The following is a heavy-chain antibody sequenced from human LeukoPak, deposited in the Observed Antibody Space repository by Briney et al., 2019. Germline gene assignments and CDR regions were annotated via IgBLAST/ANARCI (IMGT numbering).Heavy chain of an antibody. V-gene: IGHV3-30*18. CDR3: AKDLKGARGYFDY. J-gene: IGHJ4*02. CDR1: GFTSSSYG. D-gene: IGHD1-26*01. Sequence: GGSLRLSCAASGFTSSSYGMHWVRQAPGEGLEWVAVISYDGSNKYYADSVKGRFTISRDNSKNTLYLQMDSLRAEDTAVYYCAKDLKGARGYFDYWGQGTLVTVSS. CDR2: ISYDGSNK.